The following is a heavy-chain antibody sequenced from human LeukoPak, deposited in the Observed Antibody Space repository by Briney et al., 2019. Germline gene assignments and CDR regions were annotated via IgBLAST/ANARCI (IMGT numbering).Heavy chain of an antibody. J-gene: IGHJ4*02. V-gene: IGHV3-72*01. Sequence: QPGGPLRLSCAASGVTLSDHHMDWVRQPPGKGLEWIGRSRNKANSYTTEYAASVKGRFAISRDDSNNSLYLQMNSLKSEDTAVYYCARVRYGGYDFDQWGQGTLVTVSS. CDR1: GVTLSDHH. CDR2: SRNKANSYTT. CDR3: ARVRYGGYDFDQ. D-gene: IGHD4-17*01.